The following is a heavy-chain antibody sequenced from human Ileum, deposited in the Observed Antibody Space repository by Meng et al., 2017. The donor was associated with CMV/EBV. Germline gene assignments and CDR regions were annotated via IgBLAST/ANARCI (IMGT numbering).Heavy chain of an antibody. Sequence: FSSYGMHWGRRAPGKGLEWVAFIRYDGTKTYYGDSVQGRFTISRDNSKNTVYLQMNSLRADDTAVYHCATSQYCTTTSCSTGWYFDLWGRGTLVTVSS. CDR2: IRYDGTKT. CDR3: ATSQYCTTTSCSTGWYFDL. J-gene: IGHJ2*01. CDR1: FSSYG. D-gene: IGHD2-2*02. V-gene: IGHV3-30*02.